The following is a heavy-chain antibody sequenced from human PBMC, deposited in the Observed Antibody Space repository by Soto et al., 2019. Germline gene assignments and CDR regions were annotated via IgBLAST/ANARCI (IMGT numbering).Heavy chain of an antibody. CDR3: ARQFPDQTGGGNYYYGLDV. V-gene: IGHV5-51*01. CDR2: IYPADSDT. Sequence: GESLKISCEASGYSFNSYWIAWVRQMPGKGLEWMGIIYPADSDTRYSPSCQGQVTISADKYINTAYLQWSSLKASDTAISYCARQFPDQTGGGNYYYGLDVWGRGTTFTVSS. CDR1: GYSFNSYW. D-gene: IGHD2-8*02. J-gene: IGHJ6*02.